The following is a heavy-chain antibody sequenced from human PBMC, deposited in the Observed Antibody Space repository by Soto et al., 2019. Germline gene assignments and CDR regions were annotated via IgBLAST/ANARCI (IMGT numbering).Heavy chain of an antibody. D-gene: IGHD2-8*01. CDR3: ARDRCTNGVCYAPSDY. J-gene: IGHJ4*02. Sequence: GGSLRLSCAASGFTFSSYGMHWVRQAPGKGLEWVAAISSNGRSTYYANSVKGRFTISRDNSKNTLYLQMDSLRAEDMAVYYCARDRCTNGVCYAPSDYWGQGTLVTVSS. CDR1: GFTFSSYG. CDR2: ISSNGRST. V-gene: IGHV3-64*01.